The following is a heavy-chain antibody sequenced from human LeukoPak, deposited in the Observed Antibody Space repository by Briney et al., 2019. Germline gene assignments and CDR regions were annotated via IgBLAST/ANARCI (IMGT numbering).Heavy chain of an antibody. V-gene: IGHV4-59*12. Sequence: GSLRLSCLTSGFTFVNASMSWVRQAPGKGLEWIGYIFYTGITNYNPSLKSRVTISVDTSRNQFSLKLSSVTAADTAVYYCARGRGPIAAAGTYFDYWGQGTLVTVSS. CDR3: ARGRGPIAAAGTYFDY. CDR1: GFTFVNAS. J-gene: IGHJ4*02. CDR2: IFYTGIT. D-gene: IGHD6-13*01.